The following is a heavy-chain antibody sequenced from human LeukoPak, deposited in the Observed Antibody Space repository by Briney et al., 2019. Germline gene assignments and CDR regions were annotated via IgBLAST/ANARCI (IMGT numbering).Heavy chain of an antibody. CDR2: IYPGDSDT. Sequence: GESLKISCKGSGYSFTSYWIGWVRQVPGKGLEWMGIIYPGDSDTRYSPSFQGQVTISADKSISTAYLQWSSLKASDTAMYYCGITMVRGVIGYYYGMDVWGQGTTVTVSS. V-gene: IGHV5-51*01. J-gene: IGHJ6*02. CDR3: GITMVRGVIGYYYGMDV. D-gene: IGHD3-10*01. CDR1: GYSFTSYW.